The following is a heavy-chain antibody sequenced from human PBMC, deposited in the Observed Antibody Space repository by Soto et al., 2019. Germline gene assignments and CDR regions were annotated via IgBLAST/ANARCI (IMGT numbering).Heavy chain of an antibody. J-gene: IGHJ4*02. CDR3: ATSYGSGYRAFDY. CDR2: INPILSMS. V-gene: IGHV1-69*02. Sequence: QVQLVQSGAEVKRPGSSVKVSCKASGDTFAFHSINWVRQAPGLGLEWMGRINPILSMSNYAQRFQGRVTMTAGQAPRPGYMVLSRLRSEDTAIYYCATSYGSGYRAFDYWGQGALVTVSS. CDR1: GDTFAFHS. D-gene: IGHD3-10*01.